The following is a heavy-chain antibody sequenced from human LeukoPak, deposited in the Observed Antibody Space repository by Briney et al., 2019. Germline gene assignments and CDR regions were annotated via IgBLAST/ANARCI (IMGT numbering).Heavy chain of an antibody. D-gene: IGHD3-10*01. V-gene: IGHV1-3*01. CDR3: ARDMPPYYGSGSVGYYYYGMDV. CDR2: INAGNGNT. Sequence: ASVKVSCKASGYTFTSYAMHWVRQAPGQRLEWMGWINAGNGNTKYSQKFQGRVTITRDTSASTAYMELSSLRSEDTAVYYCARDMPPYYGSGSVGYYYYGMDVWGQGTTVTVSS. CDR1: GYTFTSYA. J-gene: IGHJ6*02.